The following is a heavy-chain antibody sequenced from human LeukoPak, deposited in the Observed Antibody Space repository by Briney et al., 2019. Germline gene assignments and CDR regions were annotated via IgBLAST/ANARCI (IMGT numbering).Heavy chain of an antibody. V-gene: IGHV3-23*01. CDR1: GFTFSGYA. CDR2: ISGSGGST. J-gene: IGHJ4*02. D-gene: IGHD3-22*01. Sequence: GGSLRLSCAASGFTFSGYAMSWVRQAPGKGLEWVSAISGSGGSTYYADSVKGRFTISRDNSKNTLYLQMNSLRAEDTAVYYCAKIPDRLNYYDSSGYSYYFDYWGQGTLVTVSS. CDR3: AKIPDRLNYYDSSGYSYYFDY.